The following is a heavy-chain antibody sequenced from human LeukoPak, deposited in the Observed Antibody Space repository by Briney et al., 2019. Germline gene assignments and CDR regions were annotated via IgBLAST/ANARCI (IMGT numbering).Heavy chain of an antibody. Sequence: PGGSLRLSCAASGFTVSSNYMSWVRQAPGKGLEWVSAISGSGGSTYYADSVKGRFTISRDNSKNTLYLQMNSLRAEDTAVYYCAKSVRGYSGYGDFDYWGQGTLVTVSS. J-gene: IGHJ4*02. D-gene: IGHD5-12*01. CDR1: GFTVSSNY. V-gene: IGHV3-23*01. CDR2: ISGSGGST. CDR3: AKSVRGYSGYGDFDY.